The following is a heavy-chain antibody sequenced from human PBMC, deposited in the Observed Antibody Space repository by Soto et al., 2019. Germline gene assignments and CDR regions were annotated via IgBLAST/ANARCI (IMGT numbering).Heavy chain of an antibody. D-gene: IGHD3-22*01. Sequence: EVHLVESGGGVVRPGGSLRLSCAASGFGFDEYGMSWVRQGPGKGLEWVSGINRHGDSTGYADSVKGRFTISRDNAKNALYLKMNVLRAEATAFYYWARDHSWGYESGDHGNSGGQGTLVTVSS. V-gene: IGHV3-20*04. CDR3: ARDHSWGYESGDHGNS. J-gene: IGHJ5*01. CDR1: GFGFDEYG. CDR2: INRHGDST.